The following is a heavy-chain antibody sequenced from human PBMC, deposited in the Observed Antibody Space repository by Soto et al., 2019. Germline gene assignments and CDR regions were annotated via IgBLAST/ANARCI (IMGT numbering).Heavy chain of an antibody. CDR2: IWYDGSNE. J-gene: IGHJ4*02. D-gene: IGHD1-1*01. Sequence: QVQLVESGGGVVQPGRSLRLSYAASGSTFSSYAMHWVRQAPGKGLEWVAVIWYDGSNEDYADSVKGRFTISRDNSKKTLFLQMNSLRVEDTAVYYCAREETGTFDCWGQGTLVTVSS. CDR1: GSTFSSYA. CDR3: AREETGTFDC. V-gene: IGHV3-33*01.